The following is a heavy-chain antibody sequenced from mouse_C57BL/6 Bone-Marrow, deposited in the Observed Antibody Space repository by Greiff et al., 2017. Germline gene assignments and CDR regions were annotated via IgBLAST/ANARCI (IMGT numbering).Heavy chain of an antibody. CDR1: GYTFTSYT. J-gene: IGHJ4*01. D-gene: IGHD2-5*01. V-gene: IGHV1-4*01. CDR2: INPSSGYT. Sequence: QVHVKQSGAELARPGASVKMSCKASGYTFTSYTMHWVKQRPGQGLEWIGYINPSSGYTKYNQKFKDKATLTADKSSSTAYMQLSSLTSEDSAVYYCARYPYSTPYSNYDYAMDYWGQGTSVTVSS. CDR3: ARYPYSTPYSNYDYAMDY.